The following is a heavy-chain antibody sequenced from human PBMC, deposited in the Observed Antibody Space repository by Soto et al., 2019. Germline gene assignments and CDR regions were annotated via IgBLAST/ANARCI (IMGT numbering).Heavy chain of an antibody. D-gene: IGHD3-16*01. V-gene: IGHV3-7*01. CDR3: VCGGNFFIY. CDR1: GFTFSTYW. J-gene: IGHJ4*02. Sequence: EVQLVESGGGLVQPGGSLRLSCAASGFTFSTYWMTWVRQPPGKGLEWVANMDQDGSETYYVDSVRGRFTVSRDNAKNSLYLQMNRLSVEDPAVYYCVCGGNFFIYWGQGTLVTVSP. CDR2: MDQDGSET.